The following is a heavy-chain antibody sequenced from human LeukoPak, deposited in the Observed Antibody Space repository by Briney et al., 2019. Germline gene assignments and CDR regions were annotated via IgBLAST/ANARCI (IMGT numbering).Heavy chain of an antibody. D-gene: IGHD2-15*01. J-gene: IGHJ6*02. V-gene: IGHV3-7*01. CDR3: ARELPPPGYYYYGMDV. Sequence: GGSLRLSCAASGFTFSSYWMSSVRQAPGKGLEWVANIKQDGSEKYYVDSVKGRFTISRDNAKNSLYLQMNSLRAEDTAVYYCARELPPPGYYYYGMDVWGQGTTVTVSS. CDR1: GFTFSSYW. CDR2: IKQDGSEK.